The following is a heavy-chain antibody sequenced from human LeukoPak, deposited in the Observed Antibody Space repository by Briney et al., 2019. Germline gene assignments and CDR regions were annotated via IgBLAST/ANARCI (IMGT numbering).Heavy chain of an antibody. CDR1: GGSISSTNYL. V-gene: IGHV4-39*07. CDR2: IYYSGSI. Sequence: SETLSLTCTVSGGSISSTNYLWGWVRQPPGKGLEWIGSIYYSGSIYYNPSLKSRVTISVDTSRNQFSLKLRSVTAADTAMYFCAREEMPGKFDYWGQGILVTVSS. D-gene: IGHD1-26*01. CDR3: AREEMPGKFDY. J-gene: IGHJ4*02.